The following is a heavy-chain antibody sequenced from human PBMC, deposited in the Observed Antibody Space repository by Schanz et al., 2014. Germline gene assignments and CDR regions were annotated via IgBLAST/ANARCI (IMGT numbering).Heavy chain of an antibody. CDR2: IKEDGSVK. D-gene: IGHD3-10*01. V-gene: IGHV3-7*01. Sequence: EVHLLESGGGLVPPGGSLRLSCAASGFNFSDYAMCWVRQAPGKGLEWVANIKEDGSVKDYVDSVKGRFTISRDNSKNTLYLQMNSLRPEDTAVYYCARGGFGELSAFDIWGQGTMVTVSS. CDR3: ARGGFGELSAFDI. CDR1: GFNFSDYA. J-gene: IGHJ3*02.